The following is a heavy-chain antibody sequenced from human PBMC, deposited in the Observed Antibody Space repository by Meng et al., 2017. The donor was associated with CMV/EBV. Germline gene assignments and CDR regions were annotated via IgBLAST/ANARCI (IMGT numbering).Heavy chain of an antibody. V-gene: IGHV3-48*02. D-gene: IGHD3/OR15-3a*01. CDR1: GFSFNIYS. J-gene: IGHJ4*02. CDR3: ARDRDWAFDY. CDR2: ISSGFSGR. Sequence: GGSLRLSCAVSGFSFNIYSVNWVRQGPGKGLEWLSYISSGFSGRQYADSVKGRFTISTDSDKSLLFLEMNNLRDEDTAVYYCARDRDWAFDYWGQGTLVTVSS.